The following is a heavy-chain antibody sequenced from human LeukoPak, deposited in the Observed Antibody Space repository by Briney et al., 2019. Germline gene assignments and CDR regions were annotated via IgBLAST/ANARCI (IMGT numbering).Heavy chain of an antibody. D-gene: IGHD2-21*02. CDR2: IYYSGST. V-gene: IGHV4-59*08. CDR1: GGSISSYY. CDR3: ARRGAYCGGDCYQDWYFDL. J-gene: IGHJ2*01. Sequence: PSETLSLTCTVSGGSISSYYWSWIRQPPGKGLEWIGYIYYSGSTNYNPSLKSRVTISVDTSKNQSSLKLSSVTAADTAVYYCARRGAYCGGDCYQDWYFDLWGRGTLVTVSS.